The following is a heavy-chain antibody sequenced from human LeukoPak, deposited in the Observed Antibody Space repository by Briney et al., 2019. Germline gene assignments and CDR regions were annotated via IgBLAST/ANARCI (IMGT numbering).Heavy chain of an antibody. V-gene: IGHV1-18*01. J-gene: IGHJ4*02. CDR2: ISVYSGNT. CDR3: ARDYYDTSGYFYGSNY. CDR1: GYSFTSYA. D-gene: IGHD3-22*01. Sequence: ASVRVSCKASGYSFTSYAITWVRQAPGQGLEWMGWISVYSGNTHYAQKLQGRVTMTTDASTTTAYMELRSLRSDDTAVYYCARDYYDTSGYFYGSNYWGQGTLVTVSS.